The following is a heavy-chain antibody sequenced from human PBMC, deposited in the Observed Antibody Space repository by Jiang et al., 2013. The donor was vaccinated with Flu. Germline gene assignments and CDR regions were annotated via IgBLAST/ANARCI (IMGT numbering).Heavy chain of an antibody. CDR2: IYYSGST. Sequence: TLSLTCTVSGGSISSGGYYWSWIRQHPGKGLEWIGYIYYSGSTYYNPSLKSRVTISVDTSKNQFSLKLSSVTAADTAVYYCARDRSDYYGMDVWGQGTTVTVSS. CDR1: GGSISSGGYY. CDR3: ARDRSDYYGMDV. D-gene: IGHD2-15*01. J-gene: IGHJ6*02. V-gene: IGHV4-31*03.